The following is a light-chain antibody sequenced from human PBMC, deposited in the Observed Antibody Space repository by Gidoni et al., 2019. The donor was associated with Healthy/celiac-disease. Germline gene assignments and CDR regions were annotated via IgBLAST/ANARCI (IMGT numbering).Light chain of an antibody. V-gene: IGLV2-14*01. J-gene: IGLJ2*01. CDR2: EVS. Sequence: QSALTQPASVSASPGQSITISCTGTSRDVGGYNYVSWYQQHPGKAPKLMIYEVSHLPSGVSNRFSGSKSGNTASLTISGLQAEDEADYFCSSYTSSSTLVVFGGGTKLTVL. CDR1: SRDVGGYNY. CDR3: SSYTSSSTLVV.